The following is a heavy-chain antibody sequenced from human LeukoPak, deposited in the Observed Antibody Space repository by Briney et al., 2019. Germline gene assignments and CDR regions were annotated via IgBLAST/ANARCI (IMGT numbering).Heavy chain of an antibody. CDR2: ISAYNGNT. J-gene: IGHJ4*02. Sequence: GASVKASCKASGYTFTSYGISWVRQAPGQGLEWMGWISAYNGNTNYAQKLQGRVTMTTDTSTSTAYMELRSLRSDDTAVYYCARDRYGSGSYQTDPTLDYWGQGTLVTVSS. CDR3: ARDRYGSGSYQTDPTLDY. D-gene: IGHD3-10*01. V-gene: IGHV1-18*01. CDR1: GYTFTSYG.